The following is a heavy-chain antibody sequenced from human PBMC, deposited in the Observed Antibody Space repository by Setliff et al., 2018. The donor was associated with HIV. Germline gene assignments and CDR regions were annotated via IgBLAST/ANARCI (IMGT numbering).Heavy chain of an antibody. CDR3: AKDRVPDGLWAIDY. CDR2: ISYDGSHK. D-gene: IGHD3-16*01. Sequence: GGSLRLSCAASGFTFSSYSMHWVRQAPGKGLEWVAVISYDGSHKYYADSVKGRFTISRDNSENTLYLQMNSLRVEDTGTYYCAKDRVPDGLWAIDYWGQGATVTVSS. V-gene: IGHV3-30*18. J-gene: IGHJ4*02. CDR1: GFTFSSYS.